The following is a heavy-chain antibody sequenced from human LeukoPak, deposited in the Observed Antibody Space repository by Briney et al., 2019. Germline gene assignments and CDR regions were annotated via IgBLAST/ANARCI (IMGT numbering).Heavy chain of an antibody. Sequence: GGSLRLSCAASGFTFSSYGMHWVRQAPGKGLEWVAVISYDGSNKYYADSVKGRFTISRDNSKNTLYLQMNSLRAEDTAVYYCAKELVPLYDYVWGSPDYWGQGTLVTVSS. D-gene: IGHD3-16*01. J-gene: IGHJ4*02. CDR1: GFTFSSYG. CDR3: AKELVPLYDYVWGSPDY. CDR2: ISYDGSNK. V-gene: IGHV3-30*18.